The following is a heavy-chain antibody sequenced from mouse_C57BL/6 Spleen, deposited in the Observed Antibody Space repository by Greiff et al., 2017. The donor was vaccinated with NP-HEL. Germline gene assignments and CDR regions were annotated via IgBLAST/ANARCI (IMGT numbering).Heavy chain of an antibody. CDR1: GYTFTNYW. J-gene: IGHJ1*03. V-gene: IGHV1-63*01. Sequence: QVQLQQSGAELVMPGTSVKMSCKASGYTFTNYWIGWAKQRPGHGLEWIGDIYPGGGYTNYNEKFKGKATLTADKSSSTAYMQLSSLTSEDSAIYYCARAGGYGSSYERYFGVWGTGTTVTVSS. CDR3: ARAGGYGSSYERYFGV. CDR2: IYPGGGYT. D-gene: IGHD1-1*01.